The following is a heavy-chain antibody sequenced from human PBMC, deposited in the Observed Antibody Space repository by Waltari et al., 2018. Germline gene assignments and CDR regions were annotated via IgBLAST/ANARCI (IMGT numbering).Heavy chain of an antibody. D-gene: IGHD6-13*01. CDR2: IKQDVSEK. V-gene: IGHV3-7*01. CDR1: GFTFSSYW. CDR3: ARDPGIAAAGTDY. J-gene: IGHJ4*02. Sequence: EVQLVESGGGLVQPGGSLRLSCAASGFTFSSYWLSWVRQAPGKGREGVANIKQDVSEKYYVDSVKGRFTISRDNAKNSLYLQMNSLRAEDTAVYYCARDPGIAAAGTDYWGQGTLVTVSS.